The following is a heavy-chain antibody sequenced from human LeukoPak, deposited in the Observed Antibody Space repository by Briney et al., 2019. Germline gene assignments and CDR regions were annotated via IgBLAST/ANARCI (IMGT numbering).Heavy chain of an antibody. Sequence: SETLSLTCTVSGGSISSYYWSWIRQPPGKGLEWIGYIYYSGSTNYNPSLRSRVTMSVDTSKNQFSLKLSSVTAADTAVYYCARDDTGYSSGWSKDFDYWGQGTLVTVSS. D-gene: IGHD6-19*01. CDR2: IYYSGST. J-gene: IGHJ4*02. CDR1: GGSISSYY. CDR3: ARDDTGYSSGWSKDFDY. V-gene: IGHV4-59*12.